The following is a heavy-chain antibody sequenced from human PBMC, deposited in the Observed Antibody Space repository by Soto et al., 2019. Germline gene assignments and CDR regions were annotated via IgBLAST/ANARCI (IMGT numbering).Heavy chain of an antibody. CDR1: GFTFSSYW. J-gene: IGHJ4*02. Sequence: PGGSLRLSCAASGFTFSSYWMTWVRQAPGKGLEWVANIKRDGSEKYYEDSVKGRFTISRDNAKNSLYLQMNSLRAEDTAVYYCRRGYDSGGDYWGQGTLVTVSS. D-gene: IGHD5-12*01. CDR2: IKRDGSEK. V-gene: IGHV3-7*01. CDR3: RRGYDSGGDY.